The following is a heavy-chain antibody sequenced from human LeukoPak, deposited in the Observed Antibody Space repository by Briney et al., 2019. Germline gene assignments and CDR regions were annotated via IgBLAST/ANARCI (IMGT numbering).Heavy chain of an antibody. CDR2: ISSSRSYI. Sequence: PGGSLRLSCATSGFTFSTYSMNWVRQAPGKGLEWVSSISSSRSYIYYADSVKGRLAISRDNAKNSLYLQMNSLRAEDTAVYYCAKDVHIVVVPAAPFFDYWGQGTLVTVSS. CDR1: GFTFSTYS. D-gene: IGHD2-2*01. CDR3: AKDVHIVVVPAAPFFDY. J-gene: IGHJ4*02. V-gene: IGHV3-21*01.